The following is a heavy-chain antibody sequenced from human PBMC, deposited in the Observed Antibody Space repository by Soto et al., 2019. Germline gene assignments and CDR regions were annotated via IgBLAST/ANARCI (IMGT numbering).Heavy chain of an antibody. CDR1: GYTFTNSG. Sequence: ASVKVSCKASGYTFTNSGISWVRRAPGQGLEWMGWISTDNRTTNYAQQLQGRVTITTDRSTSTAYMDLRSLRSNDTAVYYCARGYDYLWGSYRNDAFDIWGQGTMVT. D-gene: IGHD3-16*02. CDR3: ARGYDYLWGSYRNDAFDI. V-gene: IGHV1-18*01. J-gene: IGHJ3*02. CDR2: ISTDNRTT.